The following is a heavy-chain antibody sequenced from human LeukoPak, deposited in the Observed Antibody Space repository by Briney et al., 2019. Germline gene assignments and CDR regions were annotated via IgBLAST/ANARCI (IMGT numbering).Heavy chain of an antibody. CDR3: ARGPLCTSCYIPGIDY. J-gene: IGHJ4*02. D-gene: IGHD2-2*01. V-gene: IGHV1-46*03. CDR1: GYTFTSYY. Sequence: GASVKVSCKASGYTFTSYYMLWVRQAPGQGLEWMGIINPSGGSTSYAQKFQGRVTMTRDTSTSTVYMELSSLRSEDTAVYYCARGPLCTSCYIPGIDYWGQGTLVTVSS. CDR2: INPSGGST.